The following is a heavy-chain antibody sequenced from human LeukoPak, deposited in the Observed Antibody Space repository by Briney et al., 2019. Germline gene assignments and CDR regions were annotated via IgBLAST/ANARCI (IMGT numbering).Heavy chain of an antibody. CDR3: ARAVSSIAALDAFDI. D-gene: IGHD6-6*01. J-gene: IGHJ3*02. V-gene: IGHV4-59*01. CDR1: GGSISSYY. CDR2: IYYSGST. Sequence: SETLSLTCTVSGGSISSYYWSWIRQPPGKGREWIGYIYYSGSTNYNPSLKSRVTISVDTTKNQFSLKLSSVTAADTAVYYCARAVSSIAALDAFDIWGQGTMVTVSS.